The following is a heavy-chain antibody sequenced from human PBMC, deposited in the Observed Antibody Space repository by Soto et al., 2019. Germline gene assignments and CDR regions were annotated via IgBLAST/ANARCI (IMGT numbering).Heavy chain of an antibody. J-gene: IGHJ5*02. CDR2: IWIDEDTK. Sequence: GGSLRLSCAASGFTVSTFRMHCVRQAPGKALEWVAVIWIDEDTKYYVDSVKGRFTISKDNSKNTLYLQMDRLRVDDTAIYYCVRGSPFGSGIYYDLGFFAPWGQGTLVTVSS. CDR1: GFTVSTFR. D-gene: IGHD3-10*01. CDR3: VRGSPFGSGIYYDLGFFAP. V-gene: IGHV3-33*08.